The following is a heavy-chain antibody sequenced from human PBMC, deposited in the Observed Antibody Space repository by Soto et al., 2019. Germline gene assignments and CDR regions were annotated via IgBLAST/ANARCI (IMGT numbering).Heavy chain of an antibody. CDR3: ARDLNGMDV. V-gene: IGHV3-30*04. CDR2: ISYDGRNK. J-gene: IGHJ6*02. Sequence: QVQLVESGGGVVQPGRSLRLSCAASGLTFSNYDMQWVRQAPGKGLEWVAVISYDGRNKYYAEFVKGRFTIVRDNSKNTLYLQVKSLRTEDTAVYYCARDLNGMDVWGQGTTVTVPS. CDR1: GLTFSNYD.